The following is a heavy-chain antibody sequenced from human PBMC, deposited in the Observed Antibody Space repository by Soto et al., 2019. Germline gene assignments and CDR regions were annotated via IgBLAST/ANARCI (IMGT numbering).Heavy chain of an antibody. CDR1: GFTFSNAW. Sequence: EVQLVESGGGLVKPGGYLRLSCAASGFTFSNAWLSWVRQAPGKGLEWVGRIKSKTDGGTTDYAAPVKGRFTISRDDSKNSLYLQMNILKTEDSAVYYCNTIGLVLPADSFEIWGQGTMVTVSS. J-gene: IGHJ3*02. V-gene: IGHV3-15*01. D-gene: IGHD2-2*01. CDR2: IKSKTDGGTT. CDR3: NTIGLVLPADSFEI.